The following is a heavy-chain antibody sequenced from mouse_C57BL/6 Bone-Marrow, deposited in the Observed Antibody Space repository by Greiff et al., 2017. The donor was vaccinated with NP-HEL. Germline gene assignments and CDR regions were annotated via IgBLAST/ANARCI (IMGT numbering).Heavy chain of an antibody. CDR2: INPSNGGT. CDR3: ARRGRRSYYFDY. D-gene: IGHD1-1*01. Sequence: VQLQQSGTELVKPGASVKLSCKASGYTFTRYWMHWVKQRPGQGLEWIGNINPSNGGTNYNEQFKSKATLTVDKSSSTAYMQLSSLTSEDSAVYYCARRGRRSYYFDYWGQGTTLTVSS. J-gene: IGHJ2*01. CDR1: GYTFTRYW. V-gene: IGHV1-53*01.